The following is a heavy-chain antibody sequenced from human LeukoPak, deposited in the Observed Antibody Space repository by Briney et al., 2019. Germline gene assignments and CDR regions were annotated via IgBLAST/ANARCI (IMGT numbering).Heavy chain of an antibody. CDR1: GFPFSPYW. CDR2: INNDGRST. Sequence: GGSLRLSCAASGFPFSPYWMHWVRQAPGKGLVWVSRINNDGRSTMYADSVKGRFTISRDNARNTLYLQMNSPRADATAVYYCARDYNSSPDYWGQGTLVTVSS. CDR3: ARDYNSSPDY. J-gene: IGHJ4*02. D-gene: IGHD6-13*01. V-gene: IGHV3-74*03.